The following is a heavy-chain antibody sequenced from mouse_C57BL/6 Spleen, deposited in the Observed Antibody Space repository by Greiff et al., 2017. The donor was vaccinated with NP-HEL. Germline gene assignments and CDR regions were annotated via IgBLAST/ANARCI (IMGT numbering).Heavy chain of an antibody. V-gene: IGHV1-52*01. Sequence: QVQLQQPGAELVRPGSSVKLSCKASGYTFTSYWMHWVKQRPIQGLEWIGNIDPSDSEPHYNQKFKDKATLTVDKSSSTAYMQLSSLTSEDSAVYYCARRGYYGSSSWYFDVWGTGTTVTVSS. CDR2: IDPSDSEP. CDR1: GYTFTSYW. D-gene: IGHD1-1*01. CDR3: ARRGYYGSSSWYFDV. J-gene: IGHJ1*03.